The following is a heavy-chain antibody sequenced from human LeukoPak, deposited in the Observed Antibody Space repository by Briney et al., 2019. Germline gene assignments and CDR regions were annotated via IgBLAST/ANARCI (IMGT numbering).Heavy chain of an antibody. D-gene: IGHD2-2*02. V-gene: IGHV3-48*03. CDR3: ARDSCSSTSCYTWGYYYYGMDV. CDR1: GFTFSSYE. J-gene: IGHJ6*02. Sequence: GGSLRLSCAASGFTFSSYEMNWVRQAPGKGLEWVSYISSSGSTIYYADSVKGRFTISGDNAKNSLYLQMNSLRAEDTAVYYCARDSCSSTSCYTWGYYYYGMDVWGQGATVTVSS. CDR2: ISSSGSTI.